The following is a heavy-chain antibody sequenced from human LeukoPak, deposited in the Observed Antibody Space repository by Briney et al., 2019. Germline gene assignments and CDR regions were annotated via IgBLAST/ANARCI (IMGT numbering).Heavy chain of an antibody. V-gene: IGHV3-49*03. J-gene: IGHJ3*02. CDR2: IRSKAYGGTT. CDR1: GFTFGDYA. Sequence: PGGSLRLSCTASGFTFGDYAMSWFRQAPGKGLEWVGFIRSKAYGGTTEYAASVKGRFTISRDDSKSIAYLQMNSLKTEDTAVYYCTRDPPRRDDAFDIWGQGTMVTVSP. CDR3: TRDPPRRDDAFDI.